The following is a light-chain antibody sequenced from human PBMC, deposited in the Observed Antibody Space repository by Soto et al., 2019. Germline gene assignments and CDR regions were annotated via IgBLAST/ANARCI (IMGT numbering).Light chain of an antibody. Sequence: DVVMTQSPLSLPVTPGQPASISCRSRQSLVYSDGNAYLNWFHQRPGQSPRRLIYKASKRASGVTERFSGSGSGTEFTLQINRVEAEDVGIYYCMQATHWPPTFGRGTRVEIK. CDR1: QSLVYSDGNAY. J-gene: IGKJ1*01. CDR3: MQATHWPPT. CDR2: KAS. V-gene: IGKV2-30*01.